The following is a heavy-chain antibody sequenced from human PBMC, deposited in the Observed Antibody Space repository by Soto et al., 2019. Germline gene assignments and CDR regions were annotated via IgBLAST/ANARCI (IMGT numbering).Heavy chain of an antibody. CDR2: IIPIFGTA. V-gene: IGHV1-69*13. CDR3: VKKEGKYSNFDH. CDR1: GGTFSSYA. J-gene: IGHJ4*02. Sequence: SVKVSCKASGGTFSSYAISWVRQAPGQGLEWMGGIIPIFGTANYAQKFQGRVTITADESTSTAYMELSSLRSEDTAVYYCVKKEGKYSNFDHGGQGTLVPVSS. D-gene: IGHD2-15*01.